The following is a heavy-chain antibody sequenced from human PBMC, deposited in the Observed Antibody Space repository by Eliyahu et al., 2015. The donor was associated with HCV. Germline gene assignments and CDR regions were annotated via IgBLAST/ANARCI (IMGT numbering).Heavy chain of an antibody. CDR1: GLTXXXXG. CDR3: ARDWHYYGSGSYGGPTDY. CDR2: IWYDGSNK. J-gene: IGHJ4*02. D-gene: IGHD3-10*01. Sequence: QVQLVEXGXGVVQPGRSLRLSCAASGLTXXXXGXPWVRQAPGKGLGWVAVIWYDGSNKXYADSVKGRFTISRDNSKNTLYLQMNSLRAEDTAVYYCARDWHYYGSGSYGGPTDYWGQGTLVTVSS. V-gene: IGHV3-33*01.